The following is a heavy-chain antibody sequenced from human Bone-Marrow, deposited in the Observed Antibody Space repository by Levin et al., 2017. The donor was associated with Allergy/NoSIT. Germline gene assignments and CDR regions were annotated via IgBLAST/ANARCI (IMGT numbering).Heavy chain of an antibody. CDR1: GYTFTGYY. J-gene: IGHJ5*02. V-gene: IGHV1-2*06. CDR3: ARERGYCSGGSCHNGWFDP. Sequence: ASVKVSCKASGYTFTGYYMHWVRQAPGQGLEWMGRINPNSGGTNYAQKFQGRVTMTRDTSISTAYMELSRLRSDDTAVYYCARERGYCSGGSCHNGWFDPWGQGTLVTVSS. CDR2: INPNSGGT. D-gene: IGHD2-15*01.